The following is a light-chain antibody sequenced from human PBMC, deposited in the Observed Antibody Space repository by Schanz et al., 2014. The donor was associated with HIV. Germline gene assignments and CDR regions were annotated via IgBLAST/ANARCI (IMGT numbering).Light chain of an antibody. J-gene: IGKJ2*01. CDR1: ESISTY. CDR2: AAS. CDR3: QQSYNRLVT. Sequence: DIQMTQSPSSQSASVGDRVTITCRASESISTYLNWYHQQPAKAPKVLIYAASALQSGVPSRFSGSGSGRDFTLTISSLQPEDVGTYYCQQSYNRLVTFGQGTKLEIK. V-gene: IGKV1-39*01.